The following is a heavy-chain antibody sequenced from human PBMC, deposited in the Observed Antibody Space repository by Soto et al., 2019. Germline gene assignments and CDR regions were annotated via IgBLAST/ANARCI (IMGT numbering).Heavy chain of an antibody. Sequence: QVQLQQWGAGLLKPSETLSLTCAVYGRSFTGYYWSWIRQPPGKGLEWIGEINRRGSTNYNPSLKSRVTISVDTSKTPFSLMLSSVPAADTAVYYCASLRAAARRYYYYGIDVWGQGTTVTV. J-gene: IGHJ6*02. V-gene: IGHV4-34*01. D-gene: IGHD6-13*01. CDR1: GRSFTGYY. CDR3: ASLRAAARRYYYYGIDV. CDR2: INRRGST.